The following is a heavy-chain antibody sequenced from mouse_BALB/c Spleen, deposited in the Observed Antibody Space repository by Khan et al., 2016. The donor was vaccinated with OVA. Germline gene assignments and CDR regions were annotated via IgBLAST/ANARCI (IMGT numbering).Heavy chain of an antibody. Sequence: EVQLQESGPGLVKPSQSLSLTCTVTGYSITSDYAWNWIRQFPGNKLEWMGYISYSGSTSYNPSLRSRIFITRDTSKNQFFLQLNSVTTEDTATFYCARQNYYGYAMDYWGQGTSVTVSS. J-gene: IGHJ4*01. CDR2: ISYSGST. D-gene: IGHD1-1*01. CDR1: GYSITSDYA. V-gene: IGHV3-2*02. CDR3: ARQNYYGYAMDY.